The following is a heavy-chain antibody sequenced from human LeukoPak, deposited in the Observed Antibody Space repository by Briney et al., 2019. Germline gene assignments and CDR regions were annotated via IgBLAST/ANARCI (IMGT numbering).Heavy chain of an antibody. J-gene: IGHJ4*02. Sequence: SETLSLTCSVSTDSPNTYYWSWIRQSPGKGLEWIGHIYHSGSTDYNPSFKSQVTVSIDMSKKEFSLKLTSVTVADTAMYYCVRLRWELLAPYFDHWGQGAFVIVSS. CDR2: IYHSGST. CDR3: VRLRWELLAPYFDH. D-gene: IGHD2-15*01. CDR1: TDSPNTYY. V-gene: IGHV4-59*01.